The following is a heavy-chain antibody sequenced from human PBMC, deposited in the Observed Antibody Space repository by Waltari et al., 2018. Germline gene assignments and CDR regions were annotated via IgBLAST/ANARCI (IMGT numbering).Heavy chain of an antibody. V-gene: IGHV4-59*01. D-gene: IGHD3-22*01. J-gene: IGHJ4*02. Sequence: QVQLQESGPGLVKPSETLSLTCTVSGGSISSYYWSWIRQPPGKGLEWIGYIYYSGRTTYNPSLRSRVTISVDTSKNQFSLKLSSVTAADTAVYYCALYGTYYYDSSGYQNFDYWGQGTLVTVSS. CDR1: GGSISSYY. CDR2: IYYSGRT. CDR3: ALYGTYYYDSSGYQNFDY.